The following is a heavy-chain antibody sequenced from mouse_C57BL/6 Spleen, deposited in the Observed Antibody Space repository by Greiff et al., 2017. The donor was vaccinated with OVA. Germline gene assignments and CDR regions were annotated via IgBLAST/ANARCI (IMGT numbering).Heavy chain of an antibody. V-gene: IGHV2-5*01. Sequence: VQLQESGPGLVQPSQSLSITCTVSGFSLTSYGVHWVRQSPGKGLEWLGVIWRGGSTDYNAAFMSRLSITKDNSKSQVFFKMNSLQADDTAIYYCAKTGAQANYAMDYWGQGTSVTVSS. CDR1: GFSLTSYG. J-gene: IGHJ4*01. D-gene: IGHD3-2*02. CDR3: AKTGAQANYAMDY. CDR2: IWRGGST.